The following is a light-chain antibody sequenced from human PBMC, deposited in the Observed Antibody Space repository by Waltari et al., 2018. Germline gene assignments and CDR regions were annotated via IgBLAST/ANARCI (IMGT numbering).Light chain of an antibody. Sequence: DVVMTQSPLSLSVTLGQPASISCRSSQSLVYNDGNIYLLWFHQRPGQSPRRLIYKVSNRDFGVPDRFSGSGSDTDFTLKISRVEAEDVGVYYCMQGTHWPPVTFGQGTRLGI. J-gene: IGKJ5*01. V-gene: IGKV2-30*01. CDR3: MQGTHWPPVT. CDR2: KVS. CDR1: QSLVYNDGNIY.